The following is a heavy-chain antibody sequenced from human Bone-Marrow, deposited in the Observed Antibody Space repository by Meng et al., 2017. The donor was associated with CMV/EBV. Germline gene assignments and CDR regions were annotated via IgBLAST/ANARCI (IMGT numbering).Heavy chain of an antibody. V-gene: IGHV4-30-4*08. J-gene: IGHJ4*02. CDR2: IYYSGST. CDR1: GGSISSGDYY. D-gene: IGHD3-22*01. Sequence: SETLSLTCTVSGGSISSGDYYWSWIRQPPGKGLEWIGYIYYSGSTYYNPSLKSRVTISVDTSKNQFSLKLSSVTAADTAVYYCARDLEYYYDSSGYSGFVYWGQGTLVTVSS. CDR3: ARDLEYYYDSSGYSGFVY.